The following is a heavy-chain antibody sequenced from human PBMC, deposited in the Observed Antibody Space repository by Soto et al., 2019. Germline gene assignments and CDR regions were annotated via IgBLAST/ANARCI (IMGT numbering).Heavy chain of an antibody. CDR3: ARAPSSSWYDY. CDR2: ISSSSSTI. CDR1: GFIFSAYS. Sequence: GGSLRLSCAASGFIFSAYSMNWVRQAPGKGLERVSYISSSSSTIYYAEYVKGRFTISRDNAKNSLFLQMNSLRAEETAVYYCARAPSSSWYDYWGQGTLVTVS. J-gene: IGHJ4*02. D-gene: IGHD6-13*01. V-gene: IGHV3-48*01.